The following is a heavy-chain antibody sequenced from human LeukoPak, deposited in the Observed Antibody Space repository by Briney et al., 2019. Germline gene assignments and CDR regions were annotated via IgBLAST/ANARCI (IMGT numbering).Heavy chain of an antibody. J-gene: IGHJ4*02. V-gene: IGHV1-8*01. Sequence: ASVKVSCKASGYTFTSYDINWVRQATGQGLEWMGWMNPNSGNTGYAQKFQGRVTMTRNTSISTAYMELSSLRSEDTAVYYCARGHRGRYYDSSGYYYFDYWGQGTLFTVSS. D-gene: IGHD3-22*01. CDR1: GYTFTSYD. CDR2: MNPNSGNT. CDR3: ARGHRGRYYDSSGYYYFDY.